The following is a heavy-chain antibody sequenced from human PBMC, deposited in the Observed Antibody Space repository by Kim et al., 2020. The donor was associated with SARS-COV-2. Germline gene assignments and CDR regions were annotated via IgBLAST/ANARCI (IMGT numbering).Heavy chain of an antibody. CDR3: AREAPPGIAAAGYLNY. D-gene: IGHD6-13*01. CDR1: GFTVSSNY. V-gene: IGHV3-53*01. J-gene: IGHJ4*02. CDR2: IYSGGST. Sequence: GGSLRLSCAASGFTVSSNYMSWVRQAPGKGLEWVSVIYSGGSTYYADSVKGRFTISRDNSKNTLYLQMNSLRAEDTAVYYCAREAPPGIAAAGYLNYWGQGTLVTVSS.